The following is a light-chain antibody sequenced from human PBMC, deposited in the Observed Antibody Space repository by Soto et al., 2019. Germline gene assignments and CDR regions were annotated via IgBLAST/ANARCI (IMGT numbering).Light chain of an antibody. Sequence: EIVLTQSPGTLSLSPGERATLSCRASQSVSSSYLAWYQQKPGQAPRLLIYGASSRATGIPDRFSGSGSGTDFTLTISILEPEDFAVYYCQQYGISPFTFGPVTKVDIK. CDR1: QSVSSSY. CDR3: QQYGISPFT. CDR2: GAS. J-gene: IGKJ3*01. V-gene: IGKV3-20*01.